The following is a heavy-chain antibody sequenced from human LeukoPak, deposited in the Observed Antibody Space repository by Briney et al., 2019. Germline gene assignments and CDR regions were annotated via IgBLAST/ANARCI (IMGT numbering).Heavy chain of an antibody. CDR1: GGSISSGGYY. CDR3: ARGSGEGYGMDV. V-gene: IGHV4-31*03. D-gene: IGHD4-17*01. Sequence: PSETLSLTCTVSGGSISSGGYYWSWIRQHPGKGLEWIGYIYYSGSTYYNPSLKSRVTISVDTSKNQFSLKLSSVTAADTAVYYCARGSGEGYGMDVWGQGTTVTVSS. CDR2: IYYSGST. J-gene: IGHJ6*02.